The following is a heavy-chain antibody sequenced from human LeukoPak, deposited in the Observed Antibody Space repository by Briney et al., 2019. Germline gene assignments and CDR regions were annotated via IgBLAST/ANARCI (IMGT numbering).Heavy chain of an antibody. CDR1: GYTFTGCY. CDR2: ISYNSGGT. Sequence: ASVKVSCKASGYTFTGCYMHWVRQAPGQGLEWMGWISYNSGGTNYAQKFQGRVTMTRDTSISTAYMELSRLRSDDTAVYYCARSGYIYGLDYWGQGTLVTVSS. CDR3: ARSGYIYGLDY. D-gene: IGHD5-18*01. J-gene: IGHJ4*02. V-gene: IGHV1-2*02.